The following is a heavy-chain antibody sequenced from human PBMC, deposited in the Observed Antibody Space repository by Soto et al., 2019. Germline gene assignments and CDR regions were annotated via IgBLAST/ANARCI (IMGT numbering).Heavy chain of an antibody. CDR3: ARDSLGSSSPYYYYGMDV. V-gene: IGHV1-69*13. D-gene: IGHD6-6*01. CDR2: IIPIFGIA. CDR1: GGTFSSYS. Sequence: SVKVSCKASGGTFSSYSISWVRQAPGQGLEWMGGIIPIFGIANYAQKFQGRVTITADESTSTAYMELSSLRSEDTAVYYCARDSLGSSSPYYYYGMDVWGQGTTVTVS. J-gene: IGHJ6*02.